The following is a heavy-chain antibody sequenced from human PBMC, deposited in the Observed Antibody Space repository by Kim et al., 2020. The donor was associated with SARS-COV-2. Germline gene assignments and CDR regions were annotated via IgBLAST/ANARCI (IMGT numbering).Heavy chain of an antibody. V-gene: IGHV4-34*01. CDR3: ARGSLAAAGTLDY. Sequence: YNPSLKSRVTISVDTSKNQFSLKLSSVTAADTAVYYCARGSLAAAGTLDYWGQGTLVTVSS. J-gene: IGHJ4*02. D-gene: IGHD6-13*01.